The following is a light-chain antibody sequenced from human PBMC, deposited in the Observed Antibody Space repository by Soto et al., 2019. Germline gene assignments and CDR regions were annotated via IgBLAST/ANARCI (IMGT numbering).Light chain of an antibody. CDR3: QEANSFPRLT. CDR2: AAS. CDR1: QSISTW. V-gene: IGKV1-12*01. Sequence: DIQMTQSPSSVSASVGDRVTITCRASQSISTWLAWYQQKPGKAPRLLIYAASTLQSGVPSRFRGSGSGTDFTLTISSLQPEDFAIYYCQEANSFPRLTFCGGTKVEVK. J-gene: IGKJ4*01.